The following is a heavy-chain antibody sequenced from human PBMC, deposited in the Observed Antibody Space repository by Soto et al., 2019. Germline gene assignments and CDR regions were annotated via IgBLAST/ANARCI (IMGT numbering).Heavy chain of an antibody. D-gene: IGHD3-16*01. CDR2: MNPGSGDT. Sequence: ASVKVSCKASGYSFTNNDVTWVRQATGQGLEWMGWMNPGSGDTGYAQKFQGRVAMTRDISIATAYMELSSLRSDDTAIYYCARMATFGSLNWFDPWGQGTLVTVSS. CDR3: ARMATFGSLNWFDP. CDR1: GYSFTNND. J-gene: IGHJ5*02. V-gene: IGHV1-8*01.